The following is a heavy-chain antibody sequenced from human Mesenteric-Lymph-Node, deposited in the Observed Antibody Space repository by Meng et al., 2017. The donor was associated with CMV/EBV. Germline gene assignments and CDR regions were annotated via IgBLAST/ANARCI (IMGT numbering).Heavy chain of an antibody. D-gene: IGHD1-1*01. J-gene: IGHJ4*02. Sequence: GESLKISCAAFGLTFDDYGMRWVRRVPGKGLEWVSGTNWNGSSTGHADSVKGRFTISRDNAKNSLYLQMNSLRAEDTALYHCAKDRQPLIPWTYFDYWGQGTLVTVSS. CDR1: GLTFDDYG. CDR2: TNWNGSST. V-gene: IGHV3-20*01. CDR3: AKDRQPLIPWTYFDY.